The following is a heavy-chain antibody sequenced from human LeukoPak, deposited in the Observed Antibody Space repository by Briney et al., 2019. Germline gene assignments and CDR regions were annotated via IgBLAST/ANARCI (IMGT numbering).Heavy chain of an antibody. D-gene: IGHD2-15*01. CDR3: ARVWCSGGSCYSSRGAFDI. CDR1: VGTFSSNT. CDR2: IIPIFGTA. J-gene: IGHJ3*02. V-gene: IGHV1-69*13. Sequence: AAVKVSCKASVGTFSSNTISWVRQAPGQGREYMGGIIPIFGTANYAQKFQGRVTITADESTSTAYMELSSLRYEDTAVYYCARVWCSGGSCYSSRGAFDIWGQGTMVTVSS.